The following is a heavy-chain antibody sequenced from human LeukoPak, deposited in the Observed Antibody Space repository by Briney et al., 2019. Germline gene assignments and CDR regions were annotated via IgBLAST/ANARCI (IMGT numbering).Heavy chain of an antibody. CDR1: GGSISSGSYY. V-gene: IGHV4-61*02. CDR3: AREGRYCSGGSCPIDY. Sequence: SQTLSLTCTVSGGSISSGSYYWSWIRQPAGKGLEWIGRIYTSGSTNYNPSLKSRVTISVDTSKNQFSLKLSSVTAADTAVYYCAREGRYCSGGSCPIDYWGQGTQVTVSS. CDR2: IYTSGST. J-gene: IGHJ4*02. D-gene: IGHD2-15*01.